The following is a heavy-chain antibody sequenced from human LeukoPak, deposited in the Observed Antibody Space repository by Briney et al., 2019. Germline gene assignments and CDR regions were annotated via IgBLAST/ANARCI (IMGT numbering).Heavy chain of an antibody. CDR2: INPNSGGT. D-gene: IGHD5-18*01. CDR3: ARGGYSYGTYYYYMDV. J-gene: IGHJ6*03. Sequence: ASVTVSYKASGYTFTDYYMHWVRQAPGQGLEWMGWINPNSGGTNYAQKFQGRVTITRDTSISTAYMELSRLRSDDTAVYYCARGGYSYGTYYYYMDVWGKGTTVTVSS. V-gene: IGHV1-2*02. CDR1: GYTFTDYY.